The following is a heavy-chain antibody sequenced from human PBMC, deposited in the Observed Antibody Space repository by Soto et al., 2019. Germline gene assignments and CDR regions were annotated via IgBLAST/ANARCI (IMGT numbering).Heavy chain of an antibody. D-gene: IGHD6-19*01. CDR1: GFPFSRYG. CDR2: ISWDGRAQ. Sequence: VQLVESGGGGVQPGRSLRLLCAASGFPFSRYGMHWVRQAPGMGLEWVAVISWDGRAQYYGESVRGRFTISRDNSQSTLYLQMNSLRTEDTAIYYCANETLPVGGPNYFDDWGQGVLVTVSS. CDR3: ANETLPVGGPNYFDD. J-gene: IGHJ4*02. V-gene: IGHV3-30*18.